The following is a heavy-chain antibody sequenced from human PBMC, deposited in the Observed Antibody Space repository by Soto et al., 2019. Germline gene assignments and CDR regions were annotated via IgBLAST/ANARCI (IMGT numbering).Heavy chain of an antibody. CDR3: AKERTYHYFEN. CDR2: ISYDGSNK. CDR1: GFTFSSYG. Sequence: QVQLVESGGGVVQPGRSLRLSCAASGFTFSSYGMHWVRQAPGKGLEWVAVISYDGSNKYYADSVKGRFTISRDNAKNTLYLQMNSLRAEDTAVYYCAKERTYHYFENWGQGTLVTVSS. V-gene: IGHV3-30*18. J-gene: IGHJ4*02.